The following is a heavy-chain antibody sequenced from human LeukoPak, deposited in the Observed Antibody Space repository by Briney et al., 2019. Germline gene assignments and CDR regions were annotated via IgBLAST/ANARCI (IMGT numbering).Heavy chain of an antibody. V-gene: IGHV1-2*02. CDR3: ARAGVGATTLGCDY. Sequence: ASVKVSCKASGYTFTGYYMHWVRQAPGQGLEWMGWINPNSGGTNYAQKFQGRVTMTRDTSICTAYMELSRLRSDDTAVYYCARAGVGATTLGCDYWGQGTLVTVSS. CDR1: GYTFTGYY. D-gene: IGHD1-26*01. CDR2: INPNSGGT. J-gene: IGHJ4*02.